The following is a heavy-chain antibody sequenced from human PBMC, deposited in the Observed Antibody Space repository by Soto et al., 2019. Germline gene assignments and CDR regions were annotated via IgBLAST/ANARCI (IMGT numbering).Heavy chain of an antibody. V-gene: IGHV4-34*01. CDR3: ARGSPNSSGWYGGPYYFDY. CDR1: GGSFSGYY. D-gene: IGHD6-19*01. J-gene: IGHJ4*02. CDR2: INHSGST. Sequence: SETLSLTCAVYGGSFSGYYWSWIRQPPGKGLEWIGEINHSGSTNYNPSLKSRVTISVDTSKNQFSLKLSSVTAADTAVYYCARGSPNSSGWYGGPYYFDYWGQGTLVTVSS.